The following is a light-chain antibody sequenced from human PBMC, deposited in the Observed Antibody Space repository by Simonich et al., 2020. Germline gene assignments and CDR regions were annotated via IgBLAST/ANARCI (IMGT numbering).Light chain of an antibody. V-gene: IGLV2-14*03. J-gene: IGLJ2*01. CDR1: SSNVGGYNY. CDR3: SSYTSSSTPHVV. CDR2: DFS. Sequence: QSALTQPASVSGSPGQSITISCTGTSSNVGGYNYVSWYQQHPGKAPKLMIYDFSKRPSGGSNRCSCSKSGNTASLTISGLQAEDEADYYCSSYTSSSTPHVVFGGGTKLTVL.